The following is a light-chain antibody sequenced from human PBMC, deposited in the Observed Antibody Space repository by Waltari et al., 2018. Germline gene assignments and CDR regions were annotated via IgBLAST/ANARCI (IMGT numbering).Light chain of an antibody. V-gene: IGKV3-20*01. J-gene: IGKJ4*01. CDR3: EHYDGLVVT. CDR2: GAS. CDR1: QSVTSIA. Sequence: ETVLTQSPGTLSLSPGERATLSCRASQSVTSIALSWYQQKPGQAPSLLIYGASRRATGIPDRFSGSGSGTDFTLTISRLEPEDCAVYYCEHYDGLVVTFGGGTKVEI.